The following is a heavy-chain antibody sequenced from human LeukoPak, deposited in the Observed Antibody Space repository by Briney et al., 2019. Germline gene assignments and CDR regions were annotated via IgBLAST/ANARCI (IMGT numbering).Heavy chain of an antibody. CDR2: ISPDGNGK. CDR3: VMWGSYQSF. J-gene: IGHJ4*02. V-gene: IGHV3-7*02. Sequence: PGGSLRLSCTASGFTSRNSWMSWVRQAPAKGLEWVAQISPDGNGKYYVDSVKGRFTVSRDNAEKSLSLQMNSLRDEDTAVYYCVMWGSYQSFWGQGILVIASS. CDR1: GFTSRNSW. D-gene: IGHD3-16*02.